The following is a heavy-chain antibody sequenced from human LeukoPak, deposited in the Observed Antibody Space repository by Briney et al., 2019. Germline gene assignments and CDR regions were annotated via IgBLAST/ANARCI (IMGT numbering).Heavy chain of an antibody. D-gene: IGHD5-12*01. J-gene: IGHJ5*02. V-gene: IGHV1-69*02. Sequence: PKASVKVSCKAPGGTFSSYTISWVRQAPGQGLEWMGRIIPILGIANYAQKFQGRVTITADKSTSTAYMELSSLRSEDTAVYYCATTPPVATTREDWFDPWGQGTLVTVSS. CDR1: GGTFSSYT. CDR2: IIPILGIA. CDR3: ATTPPVATTREDWFDP.